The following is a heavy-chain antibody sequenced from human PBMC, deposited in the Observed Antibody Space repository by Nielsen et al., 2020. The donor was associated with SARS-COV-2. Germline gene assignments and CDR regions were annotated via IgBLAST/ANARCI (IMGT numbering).Heavy chain of an antibody. D-gene: IGHD1-26*01. J-gene: IGHJ6*02. V-gene: IGHV3-48*03. CDR1: GFPFSSYE. CDR3: ARYLGELLPYYFYGMDV. Sequence: GESLKISCAASGFPFSSYEMNWVRQAPGKALEWLSYIGGNCRNIFYADSVKGRFTISRDNAKNSLYLQMDSLRADDTAVYYCARYLGELLPYYFYGMDVWGQGTTVTVSS. CDR2: IGGNCRNI.